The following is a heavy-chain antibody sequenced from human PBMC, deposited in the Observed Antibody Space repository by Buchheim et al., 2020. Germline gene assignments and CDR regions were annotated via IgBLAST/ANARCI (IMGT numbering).Heavy chain of an antibody. Sequence: QVQLVESGGGVVQPGRSLRLSCAASGFTFSSYGMHWVRQAPGKGLEWVAVIWYDGSNKYYADSVKGRFTISRDNSKNTLYLQMNSLRAEDTAVYYCARGADYYDFWSGSPREDYFDYWGQGTL. CDR3: ARGADYYDFWSGSPREDYFDY. J-gene: IGHJ4*02. CDR2: IWYDGSNK. D-gene: IGHD3-3*01. V-gene: IGHV3-33*01. CDR1: GFTFSSYG.